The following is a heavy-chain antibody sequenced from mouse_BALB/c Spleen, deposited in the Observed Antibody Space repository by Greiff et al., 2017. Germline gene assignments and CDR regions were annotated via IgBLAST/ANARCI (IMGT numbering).Heavy chain of an antibody. CDR2: ISSGGSYT. Sequence: EVNVVESGGGLVKPGGSLKLSCAASGFTFSSYAMSWVRQTPEKRLEWVATISSGGSYTYYPDSVKGRFTISRDNAKNTLYLQMSSLRSEDTAMYYCARLNIGYLDYWGQGTTLTVSS. D-gene: IGHD2-14*01. J-gene: IGHJ2*01. CDR1: GFTFSSYA. CDR3: ARLNIGYLDY. V-gene: IGHV5-9-3*01.